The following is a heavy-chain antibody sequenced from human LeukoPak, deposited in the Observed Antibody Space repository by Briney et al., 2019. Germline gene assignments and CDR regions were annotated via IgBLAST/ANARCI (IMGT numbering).Heavy chain of an antibody. CDR1: GFTFSSNY. V-gene: IGHV3-23*01. J-gene: IGHJ5*01. D-gene: IGHD6-13*01. CDR2: ISGSGGST. Sequence: GGSLRLSCAASGFTFSSNYMSWVRQAPGKGLEWVSAISGSGGSTYYADSVKGRFTISRDNSKNTLYLQMNSLRAEDTAVYYCAKDLAYSSSWYRLDSWGQGTLVTVSS. CDR3: AKDLAYSSSWYRLDS.